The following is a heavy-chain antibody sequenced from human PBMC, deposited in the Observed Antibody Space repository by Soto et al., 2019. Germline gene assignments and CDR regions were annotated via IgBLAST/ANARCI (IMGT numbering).Heavy chain of an antibody. J-gene: IGHJ4*02. CDR1: GFTFNAYA. D-gene: IGHD4-4*01. CDR2: IGGSGGNR. V-gene: IGHV3-23*01. Sequence: DVQLLESGGGLVQPGGSLRLSCAASGFTFNAYAMTWVRQAPGKGLEWVSAIGGSGGNRYYAGSVRGRFTISRDNSKDTVDLQMNSLRVEDTAVYYCARVASDYINSVDHWDQGILVSVSS. CDR3: ARVASDYINSVDH.